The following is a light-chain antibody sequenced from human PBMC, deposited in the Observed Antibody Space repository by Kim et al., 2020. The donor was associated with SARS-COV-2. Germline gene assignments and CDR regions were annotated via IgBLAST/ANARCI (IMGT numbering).Light chain of an antibody. CDR2: QDA. J-gene: IGLJ2*01. Sequence: VSHGQTASITCSGDKLGDKYAFGYQQKPGQSPMVVIYQDAKRPSGIPERFSGSSSGNTATLTISGTQPMDEADYYCQTWDSSTAIFGGGTQLTVL. CDR1: KLGDKY. V-gene: IGLV3-1*01. CDR3: QTWDSSTAI.